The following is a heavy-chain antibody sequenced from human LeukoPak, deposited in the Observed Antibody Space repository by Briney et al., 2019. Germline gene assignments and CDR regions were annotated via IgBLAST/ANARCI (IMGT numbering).Heavy chain of an antibody. Sequence: GGSLRLSCAASGFTFSSYAMHWVRQAPGKGLEYVSAISSNGGSTYYANSVKGRFTISRDNSKNTLYLQMGSLRAEDMAVYYCARIVGATPNWGQGTLVTVSS. D-gene: IGHD1-26*01. CDR2: ISSNGGST. V-gene: IGHV3-64*01. CDR3: ARIVGATPN. CDR1: GFTFSSYA. J-gene: IGHJ4*02.